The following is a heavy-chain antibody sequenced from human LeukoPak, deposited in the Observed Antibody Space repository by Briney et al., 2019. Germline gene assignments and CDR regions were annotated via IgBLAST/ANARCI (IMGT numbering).Heavy chain of an antibody. Sequence: GASVKVSCKASGYTFTSYGISWVRQAPGQGLEWMGWISAHNGNTNYAQKLQGRVTMTTDTSTSTAYMELRSLRSDDTAVYYCARDHDYVWGSYRPPGYWGQGTLVTVSS. D-gene: IGHD3-16*02. CDR2: ISAHNGNT. V-gene: IGHV1-18*01. J-gene: IGHJ4*02. CDR3: ARDHDYVWGSYRPPGY. CDR1: GYTFTSYG.